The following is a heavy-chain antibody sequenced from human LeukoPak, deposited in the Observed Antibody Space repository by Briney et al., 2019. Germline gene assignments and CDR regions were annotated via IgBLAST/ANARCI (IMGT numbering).Heavy chain of an antibody. V-gene: IGHV3-23*01. CDR1: GFTFSSYA. CDR2: ISGSGGST. J-gene: IGHJ4*02. CDR3: AKVGARVVVPAAFFDY. Sequence: GASVKVSCAASGFTFSSYAMSWVRQAPGKGLEWVSAISGSGGSTYYADSVKGRFTISRDNSKNTLYLQMNSLRAEDTAVYYCAKVGARVVVPAAFFDYWGQGTLVTVSS. D-gene: IGHD2-2*01.